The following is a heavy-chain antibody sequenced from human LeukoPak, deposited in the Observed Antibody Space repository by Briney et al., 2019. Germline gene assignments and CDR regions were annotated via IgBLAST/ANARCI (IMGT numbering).Heavy chain of an antibody. D-gene: IGHD3-3*01. CDR2: IYDDVSSA. CDR3: ARPTTEKIFGVVTTFDY. Sequence: GGSLRLSCAASGFTFSDYWMHWVRHAPGKGLVWVSRIYDDVSSAYYADSVKGRFTISRDDAKNTLYLQMNNLRVEDTAVYYCARPTTEKIFGVVTTFDYWGQGTLVTVSS. V-gene: IGHV3-74*01. CDR1: GFTFSDYW. J-gene: IGHJ4*02.